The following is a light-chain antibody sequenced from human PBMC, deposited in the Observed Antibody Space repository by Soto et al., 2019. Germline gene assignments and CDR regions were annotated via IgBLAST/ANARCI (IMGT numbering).Light chain of an antibody. V-gene: IGKV3-20*01. J-gene: IGKJ1*01. Sequence: EIVLTQSPGTLSLSPGERATLSCRASQSFGSSYLAWYQQTPGQAPRLLIYGTSSRATGIPDRFSGSGSGTDFTLTISRLEPEDFAVYYCQQYGSSPWMFGQGTKVEIK. CDR1: QSFGSSY. CDR3: QQYGSSPWM. CDR2: GTS.